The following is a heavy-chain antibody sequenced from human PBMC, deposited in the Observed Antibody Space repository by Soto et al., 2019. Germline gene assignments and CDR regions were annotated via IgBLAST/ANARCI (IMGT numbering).Heavy chain of an antibody. CDR1: GGTFSKYA. CDR2: TIPMFGTL. Sequence: QVQLVQSGAEMQQPGASVRVSCKASGGTFSKYAFSWVRQAPGQGLEWLGGTIPMFGTLNYGQKFQGRVAISADESTATVYMELSSLRSEDTAVYFCARPLRNRNYYYGMAVWGQGTTVTVSS. CDR3: ARPLRNRNYYYGMAV. V-gene: IGHV1-69*01. D-gene: IGHD4-17*01. J-gene: IGHJ6*02.